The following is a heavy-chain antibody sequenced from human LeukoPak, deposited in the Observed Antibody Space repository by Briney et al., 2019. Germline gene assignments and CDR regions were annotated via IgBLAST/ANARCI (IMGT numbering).Heavy chain of an antibody. J-gene: IGHJ4*02. V-gene: IGHV3-21*01. Sequence: TGGSLRLSCAAPGFTFSSYSMNWVRQAPGKGLEWVSSISSSSSYIYYADSVKGRFTISRDNARNSLYLQMNSLRAEDTAVYYCARVIAAAGIDYWGQGTLVTVSS. CDR3: ARVIAAAGIDY. CDR1: GFTFSSYS. CDR2: ISSSSSYI. D-gene: IGHD6-13*01.